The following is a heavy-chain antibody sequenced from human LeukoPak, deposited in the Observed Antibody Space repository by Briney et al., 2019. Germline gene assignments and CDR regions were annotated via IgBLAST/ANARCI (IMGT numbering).Heavy chain of an antibody. CDR1: GFTFSSYA. D-gene: IGHD3-10*01. CDR2: ISGSGGST. Sequence: GGSLRLSCAASGFTFSSYAMSWVRQAPGKGLEWVSAISGSGGSTYYADSVKGRFTISRDNSKNTLYLQMNSLRAEHTAVYYCATVGSYYRHTDYWGQGTLVTVSS. V-gene: IGHV3-23*01. CDR3: ATVGSYYRHTDY. J-gene: IGHJ4*02.